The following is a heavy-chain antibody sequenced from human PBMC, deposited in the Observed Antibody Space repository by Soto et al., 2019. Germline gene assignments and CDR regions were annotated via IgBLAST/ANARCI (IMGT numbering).Heavy chain of an antibody. J-gene: IGHJ1*01. CDR3: ASRGNYYDSSGYWEYFQH. V-gene: IGHV1-69*01. Sequence: QVQLVQSGAEVKKPGSSVKVSCKASGGTFSSYAISWVRQAPGQGLEGMGGIIPIVGTANYAQKFQGIVTITADESTSTAYMELSSLRSEDTAVYYCASRGNYYDSSGYWEYFQHWGQGTLVTVSS. D-gene: IGHD3-22*01. CDR1: GGTFSSYA. CDR2: IIPIVGTA.